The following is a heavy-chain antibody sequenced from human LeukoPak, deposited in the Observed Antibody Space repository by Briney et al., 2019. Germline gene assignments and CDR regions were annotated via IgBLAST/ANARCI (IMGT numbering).Heavy chain of an antibody. V-gene: IGHV4-4*07. Sequence: PSETLSLTCTVSGGSINRDNYYWAWIRQPAGKGLEWIGRIYTSGSTNYNPSLKSRVTMSVDTSKNQFSLKLSSVTAADTAVYYCAREGGGFGELFPHYYYYMDVWGKGTTVTISS. CDR1: GGSINRDNYY. J-gene: IGHJ6*03. D-gene: IGHD3-10*01. CDR2: IYTSGST. CDR3: AREGGGFGELFPHYYYYMDV.